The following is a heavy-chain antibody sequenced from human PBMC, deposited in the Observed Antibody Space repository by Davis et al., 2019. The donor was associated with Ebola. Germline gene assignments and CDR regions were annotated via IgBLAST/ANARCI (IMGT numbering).Heavy chain of an antibody. D-gene: IGHD6-13*01. CDR2: INPHSGGT. J-gene: IGHJ4*02. V-gene: IGHV1-2*06. CDR3: ARVESSSWPYFDY. CDR1: GYTFTGFY. Sequence: ASVKVSCKASGYTFTGFYLHWVRQAPGQGLEWMGRINPHSGGTHYAQKFQGRVTLTSDTFLNSAYMELSRLRSDDTAVYYCARVESSSWPYFDYWGQGTLVTVSS.